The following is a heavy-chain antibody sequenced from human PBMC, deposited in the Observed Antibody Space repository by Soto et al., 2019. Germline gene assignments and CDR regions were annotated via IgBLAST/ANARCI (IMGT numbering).Heavy chain of an antibody. V-gene: IGHV4-61*01. CDR1: GGSVSSVSHY. J-gene: IGHJ3*01. CDR2: IYYTGST. Sequence: QVQLQESGPGLVKPSETLSLTCTVSGGSVSSVSHYWSWIRRPPGKGLEWIGYIYYTGSTNYNPSLKSRATISRDTSKNQFSLKLSSVTAADTAVFYCARVLLSSIYSGNSVGAFDVWGQGTKVTVSS. D-gene: IGHD1-26*01. CDR3: ARVLLSSIYSGNSVGAFDV.